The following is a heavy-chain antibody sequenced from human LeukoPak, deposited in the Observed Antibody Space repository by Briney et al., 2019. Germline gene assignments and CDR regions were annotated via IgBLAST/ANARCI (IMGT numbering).Heavy chain of an antibody. J-gene: IGHJ4*02. V-gene: IGHV4-39*07. D-gene: IGHD6-19*01. CDR2: IYYSGST. CDR1: GGSISSSSYY. Sequence: PSETLSLTCTVSGGSISSSSYYWGWIRQPPGKGLEWIGSIYYSGSTYYNPSLKSRVTISVDTSKNQFSLKLSSVTAADTAVYYCARSEGGWYGPYYFDYWGQGTLVTVSS. CDR3: ARSEGGWYGPYYFDY.